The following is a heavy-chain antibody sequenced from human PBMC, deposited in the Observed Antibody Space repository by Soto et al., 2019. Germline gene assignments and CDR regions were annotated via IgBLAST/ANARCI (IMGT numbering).Heavy chain of an antibody. Sequence: SETLSLTCTVSGGSISSHYLSWIRRPPGKGLEWIGAIYHRGGTNYNPSLKRRVTILVDTSKNQFSLKLTSVTAADTAVYYCAREVRDDFWSGYVDLWGLGTLVTVSS. J-gene: IGHJ5*02. D-gene: IGHD3-3*01. V-gene: IGHV4-59*11. CDR2: IYHRGGT. CDR3: AREVRDDFWSGYVDL. CDR1: GGSISSHY.